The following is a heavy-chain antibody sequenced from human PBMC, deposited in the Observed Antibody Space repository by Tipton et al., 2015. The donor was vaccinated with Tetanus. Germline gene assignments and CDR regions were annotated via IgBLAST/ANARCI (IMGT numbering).Heavy chain of an antibody. CDR1: GFTFSGFA. CDR2: VSYDGSNK. V-gene: IGHV3-30*04. J-gene: IGHJ4*02. CDR3: ARDQGGY. Sequence: SLRLSCAASGFTFSGFAMHWVRQAPGKGLEWVAVVSYDGSNKYYADSVKGRFTISRDNSKNTMSLQMNSLRAEDTAMYYCARDQGGYWGQGTLVTVSS. D-gene: IGHD2-15*01.